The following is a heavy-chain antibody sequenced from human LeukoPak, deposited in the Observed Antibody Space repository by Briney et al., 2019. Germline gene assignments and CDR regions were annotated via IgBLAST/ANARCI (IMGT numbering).Heavy chain of an antibody. J-gene: IGHJ3*01. Sequence: GGSLRLSCAASGFTFSTYWMSWVRQASGKGLEWVANITPDGSQEYFLDSVKGRFTISRDNARNLLFLQMNNLRDEDTAIYYCARDPEGGAFDLWGQGTMVTVSS. CDR1: GFTFSTYW. V-gene: IGHV3-7*01. CDR3: ARDPEGGAFDL. CDR2: ITPDGSQE. D-gene: IGHD3-16*01.